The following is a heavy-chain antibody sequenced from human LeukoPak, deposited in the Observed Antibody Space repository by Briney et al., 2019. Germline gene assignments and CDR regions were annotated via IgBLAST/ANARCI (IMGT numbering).Heavy chain of an antibody. CDR1: GGSISSYY. D-gene: IGHD6-19*01. V-gene: IGHV4-59*01. CDR2: IYYSGST. CDR3: ARGDPGAYGQWLTVDY. J-gene: IGHJ4*02. Sequence: SETLSLTCTVSGGSISSYYWSWIRRPPGKGLEWIGYIYYSGSTNYNPSLKSRVTISVDTSKNQFSLKLSSVTAADTAVYYCARGDPGAYGQWLTVDYWGQGTLVTVSS.